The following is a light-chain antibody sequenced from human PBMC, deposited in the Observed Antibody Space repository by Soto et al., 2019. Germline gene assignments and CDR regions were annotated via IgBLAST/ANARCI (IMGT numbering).Light chain of an antibody. CDR2: RNN. CDR1: SSNIGSNY. J-gene: IGLJ3*02. V-gene: IGLV1-47*01. Sequence: QSVLTQPPSASGTPGQRVTISCSGSSSNIGSNYVYWYQQLPGAATKLLIYRNNQRPSGIPDRFSGSKSGTAASLAISGLRCEDEADYYCAAWDDSLSGPVFGGGTKVTVL. CDR3: AAWDDSLSGPV.